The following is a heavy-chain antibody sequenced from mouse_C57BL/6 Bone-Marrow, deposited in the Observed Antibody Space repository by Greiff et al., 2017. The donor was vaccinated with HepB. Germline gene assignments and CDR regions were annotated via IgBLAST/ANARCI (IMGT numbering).Heavy chain of an antibody. CDR1: GYTFTDYN. V-gene: IGHV1-22*01. D-gene: IGHD1-1*01. Sequence: EVQLQQSGPELVKPGASVKMSCKASGYTFTDYNMHWVKQSHGKSLEWIGYINPNNGGTSYNQKFKGKATLTVNKSSSTAYMELLSLTSEDSAVYYCASYYYGTPFAYWGQGTLVTVSA. CDR3: ASYYYGTPFAY. CDR2: INPNNGGT. J-gene: IGHJ3*01.